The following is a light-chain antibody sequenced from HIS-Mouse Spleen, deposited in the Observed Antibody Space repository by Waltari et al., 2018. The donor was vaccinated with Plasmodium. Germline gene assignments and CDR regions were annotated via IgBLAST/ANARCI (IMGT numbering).Light chain of an antibody. J-gene: IGKJ2*01. CDR2: AAS. CDR1: QGIRND. V-gene: IGKV1-6*01. Sequence: AIQMPNSASSLSDSVGTRVNLPCRASQGIRNDLGWYQQKPGKAPKLLISAASSLQSGVPSRFSGSGAGTDFTRTISSLKPEDFATYCGRQDYNYPYTFDQGTKLKIK. CDR3: RQDYNYPYT.